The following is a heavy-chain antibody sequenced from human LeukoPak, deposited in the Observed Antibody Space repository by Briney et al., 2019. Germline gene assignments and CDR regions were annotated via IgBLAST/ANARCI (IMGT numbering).Heavy chain of an antibody. V-gene: IGHV4-59*08. CDR2: IHYSGST. J-gene: IGHJ1*01. Sequence: SETLSLTCTVSGGSITNYYWTWIRQPPGKGLEWIGYIHYSGSTNYNPSLKSRVTISVDTSKNQFCLKLSSVTAADTAVYSCARLYSSSWYEYFQHWGQGTLVTVSS. D-gene: IGHD6-13*01. CDR1: GGSITNYY. CDR3: ARLYSSSWYEYFQH.